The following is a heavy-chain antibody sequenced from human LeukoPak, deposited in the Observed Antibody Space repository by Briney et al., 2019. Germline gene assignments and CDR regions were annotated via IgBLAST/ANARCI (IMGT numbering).Heavy chain of an antibody. D-gene: IGHD5-18*01. J-gene: IGHJ4*02. CDR3: ARDAAMAGFDY. CDR2: ISSSGSTI. CDR1: GFTFSSYE. Sequence: PGGSLRLSCAASGFTFSSYEMNWVGQAPGKGLEWVSYISSSGSTIYYADSVKGRFTISKDNAKNSLYLQMNSLRAEDTAVYYCARDAAMAGFDYWGQGTLVTVSS. V-gene: IGHV3-48*03.